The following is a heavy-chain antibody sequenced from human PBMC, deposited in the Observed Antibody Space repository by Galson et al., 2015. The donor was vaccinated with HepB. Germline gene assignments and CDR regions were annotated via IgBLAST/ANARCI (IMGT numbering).Heavy chain of an antibody. CDR2: IRKKANSYST. J-gene: IGHJ4*02. CDR1: GFTLSDYH. Sequence: SLRLSCAASGFTLSDYHMDWVRQAPGKGLEWVGRIRKKANSYSTEYAASVNGRFTISRDDSKNSLFLQMNSLKTEDTAVYYCGCVGGWVGDTNDFDNWGQGALVTVSS. V-gene: IGHV3-72*01. CDR3: GCVGGWVGDTNDFDN. D-gene: IGHD3-10*01.